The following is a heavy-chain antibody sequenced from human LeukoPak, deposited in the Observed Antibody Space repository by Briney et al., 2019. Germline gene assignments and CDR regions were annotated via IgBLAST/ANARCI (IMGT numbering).Heavy chain of an antibody. CDR1: GFTFSKYW. D-gene: IGHD2-21*02. J-gene: IGHJ3*02. Sequence: GGSLRLSCAASGFTFSKYWMSWVRQAPGKGLEWVANIKQDGSEKYYVDSVKGRFTISRDNAKNSLYLQMNSLRAEDTAVYYCASTHVVVTAVHDAFHIWGQGTMVTVSS. V-gene: IGHV3-7*01. CDR2: IKQDGSEK. CDR3: ASTHVVVTAVHDAFHI.